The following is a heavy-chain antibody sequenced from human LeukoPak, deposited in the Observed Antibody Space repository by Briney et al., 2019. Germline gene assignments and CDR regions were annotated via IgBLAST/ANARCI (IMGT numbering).Heavy chain of an antibody. CDR2: IYYSGST. Sequence: SETLSLTCTVSGGSISSYYWSWIRQPPGKGLEWIGYIYYSGSTNYNPSLKSRVTISVDTSKNQFSLKLSSVTAADTAVYYCARGSGTPSARFDPWGQGTLVTVSS. D-gene: IGHD1-14*01. V-gene: IGHV4-59*12. J-gene: IGHJ5*02. CDR3: ARGSGTPSARFDP. CDR1: GGSISSYY.